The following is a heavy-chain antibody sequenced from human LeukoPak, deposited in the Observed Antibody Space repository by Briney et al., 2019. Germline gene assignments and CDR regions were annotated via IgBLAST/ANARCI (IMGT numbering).Heavy chain of an antibody. Sequence: SETLSLTCTVSGGSISSYYWSWIRQPPGKGLEWIGYIYYSGSSNYNPSLKSRVTISVDTSKNQFSLKLSSVTAADTAVYYCAGRRGYWGQGTLVTVSS. CDR2: IYYSGSS. CDR3: AGRRGY. J-gene: IGHJ4*02. V-gene: IGHV4-59*12. D-gene: IGHD3-10*01. CDR1: GGSISSYY.